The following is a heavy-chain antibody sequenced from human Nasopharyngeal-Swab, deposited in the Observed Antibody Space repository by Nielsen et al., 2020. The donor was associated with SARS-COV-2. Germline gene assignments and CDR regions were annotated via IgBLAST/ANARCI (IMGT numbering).Heavy chain of an antibody. Sequence: WIRQPPGKGLEWIGSIYYSGSTYYNPSLKSRVTISVDTSKNQFSLKLSSVTAADTAVYYRARLDPYSSRDDYWGQGTLVTSPQ. D-gene: IGHD6-13*01. V-gene: IGHV4-39*01. J-gene: IGHJ4*02. CDR3: ARLDPYSSRDDY. CDR2: IYYSGST.